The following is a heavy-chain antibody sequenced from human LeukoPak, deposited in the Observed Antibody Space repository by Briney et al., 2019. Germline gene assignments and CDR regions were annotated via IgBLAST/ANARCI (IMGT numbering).Heavy chain of an antibody. CDR3: ASVRVCSSTSCSRDYYYYYMDV. CDR2: INPVFGTA. D-gene: IGHD2-2*01. V-gene: IGHV1-69*05. J-gene: IGHJ6*03. Sequence: SVRVSCKASGGTFSSYAISWVRQAPGQGLEWMGGINPVFGTANYAQKFQGRVTITTDESTSTAYMELSSLRSEDTAVYYCASVRVCSSTSCSRDYYYYYMDVWGKRTTVTVSS. CDR1: GGTFSSYA.